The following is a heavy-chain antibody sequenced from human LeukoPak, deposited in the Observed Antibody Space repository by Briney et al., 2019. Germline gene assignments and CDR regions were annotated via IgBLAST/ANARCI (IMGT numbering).Heavy chain of an antibody. D-gene: IGHD3-3*01. V-gene: IGHV1-2*02. CDR1: GYTFTGYY. J-gene: IGHJ4*02. CDR3: ARFDFWSGYPDY. Sequence: ASVKVSCKASGYTFTGYYMHWVRQAPGQGLEWMGWINPNSGGTNYAQKFQGRVTMTRDTSISTAYMEPSRLRSDDTAVYYCARFDFWSGYPDYWGQGTLVTVSS. CDR2: INPNSGGT.